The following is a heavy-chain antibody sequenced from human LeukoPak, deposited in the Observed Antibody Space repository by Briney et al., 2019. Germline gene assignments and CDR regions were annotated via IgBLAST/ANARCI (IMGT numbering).Heavy chain of an antibody. CDR3: ARDPRIAVAGKYFDY. Sequence: ASVKVSCKASGYTFTGYYMHWVRQAPGQGLEWMGRINPNSGGANYAHKFRGRVTMTRDTSISTAYMEPSRLRSDDTAVYYCARDPRIAVAGKYFDYWGQGTLVTVSS. J-gene: IGHJ4*02. V-gene: IGHV1-2*06. CDR2: INPNSGGA. D-gene: IGHD6-19*01. CDR1: GYTFTGYY.